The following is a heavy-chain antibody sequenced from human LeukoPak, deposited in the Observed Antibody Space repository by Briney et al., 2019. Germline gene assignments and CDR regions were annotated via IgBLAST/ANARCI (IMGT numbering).Heavy chain of an antibody. CDR1: GLTFSGYW. CDR3: ASGNWNDRAFDI. CDR2: IKPDGSER. Sequence: PGGSLRLSCAASGLTFSGYWMSWVRQAPRKGLEWVANIKPDGSERYYVDSVKGRFTVSRDNAKNSLYLQMNSLRAGDTAIYYCASGNWNDRAFDIWGQGTMVTVSS. V-gene: IGHV3-7*01. D-gene: IGHD1-20*01. J-gene: IGHJ3*02.